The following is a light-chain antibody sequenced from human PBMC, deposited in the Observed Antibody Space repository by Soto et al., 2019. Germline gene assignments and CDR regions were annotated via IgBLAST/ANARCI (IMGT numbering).Light chain of an antibody. CDR2: DAS. Sequence: DIQMTQSPSTLSASVGDRVTITCRASQSISSWLAWYQQKPGKAPKLLIYDASSLESGVPSRFSGSGSGTEVTLTISSAQPDDFATYYCQQYNSYSPYTFGQGTKLESK. J-gene: IGKJ2*01. CDR3: QQYNSYSPYT. V-gene: IGKV1-5*01. CDR1: QSISSW.